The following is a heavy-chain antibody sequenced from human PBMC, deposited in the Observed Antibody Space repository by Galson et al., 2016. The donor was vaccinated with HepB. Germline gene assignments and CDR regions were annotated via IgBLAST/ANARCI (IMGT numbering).Heavy chain of an antibody. J-gene: IGHJ4*02. CDR2: LHTSGAT. Sequence: SLRLSCAASGFTFSISAMNWVRQAPGKGLEWVSGLHTSGATYYADSVRGRFTISRDNSKNTLYLQLSSLRPDDTGVYYCAREWGDYDRVLDHWGQGALVTVSS. D-gene: IGHD3-16*01. V-gene: IGHV3-23*01. CDR1: GFTFSISA. CDR3: AREWGDYDRVLDH.